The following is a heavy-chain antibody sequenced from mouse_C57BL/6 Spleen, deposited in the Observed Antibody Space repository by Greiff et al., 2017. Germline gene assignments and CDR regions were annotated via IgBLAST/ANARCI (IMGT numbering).Heavy chain of an antibody. CDR3: TASVCSSGYKGDY. CDR1: GFNIKDDY. CDR2: IDPENGDT. V-gene: IGHV14-4*01. J-gene: IGHJ2*01. Sequence: VQLQQSGAELVRPGASVKLSCTASGFNIKDDYMHWVKQRPEQGLEWIGWIDPENGDTEYASKFPGKATLTADTSTNTAYLQLSSLTSEDTAVYDCTASVCSSGYKGDYWGQGTTLTVSS. D-gene: IGHD3-2*02.